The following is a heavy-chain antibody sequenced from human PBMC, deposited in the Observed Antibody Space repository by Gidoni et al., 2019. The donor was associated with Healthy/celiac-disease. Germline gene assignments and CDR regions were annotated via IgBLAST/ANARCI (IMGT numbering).Heavy chain of an antibody. V-gene: IGHV1-69*09. CDR1: GGTFSGYA. Sequence: HLVQSGPELKKPRSSVKVSCKPAGGTFSGYAISWVRQAPGQGLEWMGRIIPILGIANYAQKFQGRVTITADKSTSTAYMELSSLRSEDTAVYYCARDGGYSYAPYYFDYWGQGTLVTVSS. J-gene: IGHJ4*02. CDR2: IIPILGIA. CDR3: ARDGGYSYAPYYFDY. D-gene: IGHD5-18*01.